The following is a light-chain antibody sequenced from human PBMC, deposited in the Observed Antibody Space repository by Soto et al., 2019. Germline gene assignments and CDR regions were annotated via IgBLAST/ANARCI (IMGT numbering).Light chain of an antibody. V-gene: IGKV1-12*01. J-gene: IGKJ2*01. CDR3: QQANSFPYT. CDR2: AAS. Sequence: DIQMTQSPSSVPASLGDRVTITCRASQSITKWFAWYQQKSGKAPKLLIYAASSLQSGVPSRFSGSGSGTYFTLTISSLQPDDFATYYCQQANSFPYTFGQGTRLEIK. CDR1: QSITKW.